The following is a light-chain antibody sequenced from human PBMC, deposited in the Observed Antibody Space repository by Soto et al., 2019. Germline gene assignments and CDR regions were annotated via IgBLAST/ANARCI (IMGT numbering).Light chain of an antibody. J-gene: IGKJ5*01. CDR3: QQYGTSPLI. Sequence: EIVLTQSPVTLSLSPGERATLSCRASQSVTDFLAWYQQKPGQAPRLLIYGASSRATGIPDRYSGSGSGTEFTLTISSLQSADFAVYYCQQYGTSPLIFGQGTRLEIK. CDR1: QSVTDF. V-gene: IGKV3-15*01. CDR2: GAS.